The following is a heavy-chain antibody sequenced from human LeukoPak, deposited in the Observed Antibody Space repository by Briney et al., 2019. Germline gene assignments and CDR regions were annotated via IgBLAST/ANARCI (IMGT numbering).Heavy chain of an antibody. J-gene: IGHJ5*02. CDR3: ARQVVPAENWFDP. V-gene: IGHV3-30-3*01. CDR2: ISYDGSNK. D-gene: IGHD2-2*01. Sequence: GGSLRLSCAASGFTFSSYAMHWVRQAPGKGLEWVAVISYDGSNKYYADSVKGRFTISRDNSKNTLYPQMNSLRAEDTAVYYCARQVVPAENWFDPWGQGTLVTVSS. CDR1: GFTFSSYA.